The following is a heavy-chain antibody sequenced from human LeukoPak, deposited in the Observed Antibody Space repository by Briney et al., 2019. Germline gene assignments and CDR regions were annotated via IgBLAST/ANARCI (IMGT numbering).Heavy chain of an antibody. D-gene: IGHD1-26*01. CDR1: GGSISSSSYY. V-gene: IGHV4-39*01. J-gene: IGHJ3*02. Sequence: PETLSLTCTVSGGSISSSSYYWGWIRQPPGKGLEWIGSIYYSGSTYYNPSLKSRVTISVDTSKNQFSLKLSSVTAADTAVYYCARLYSGSRPTNAFDIWGQGTMVTVSS. CDR3: ARLYSGSRPTNAFDI. CDR2: IYYSGST.